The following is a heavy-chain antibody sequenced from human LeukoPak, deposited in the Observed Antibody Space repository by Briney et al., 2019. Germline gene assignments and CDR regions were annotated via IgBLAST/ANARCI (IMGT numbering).Heavy chain of an antibody. J-gene: IGHJ4*02. CDR1: GFTFDDYA. V-gene: IGHV3-9*03. CDR2: ISSNSDNI. CDR3: AKAHYCTRTGCCLDY. Sequence: GGSLRLSCAASGFTFDDYAMHWVRQAPGKGLEWVSGISSNSDNIGYADSVKGRFTISRDNAKNSLYLQMNSLGADDMALYYCAKAHYCTRTGCCLDYWGQGALVTVSS. D-gene: IGHD2-2*01.